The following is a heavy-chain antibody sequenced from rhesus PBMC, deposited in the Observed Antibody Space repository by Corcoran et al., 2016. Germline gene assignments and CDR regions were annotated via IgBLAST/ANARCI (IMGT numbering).Heavy chain of an antibody. CDR2: MNGFRGWT. Sequence: QVQLQELGPGLVKPSETLSLTCAVSGGSFRSYWWNWLRQPPGKGLECIGAMNGFRGWTNYNPALQRRVISSMDVSKNQFSLRLTSVTAADTAVYYCTRPVRDRCDVWGPGVLVSVSS. J-gene: IGHJ5-1*01. V-gene: IGHV4-80*01. CDR3: TRPVRDRCDV. CDR1: GGSFRSYW. D-gene: IGHD3-9*01.